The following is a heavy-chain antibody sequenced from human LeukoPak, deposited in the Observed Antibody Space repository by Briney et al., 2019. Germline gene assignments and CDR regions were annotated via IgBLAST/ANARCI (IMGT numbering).Heavy chain of an antibody. CDR2: ISSSSSYI. CDR1: GFTFSSYS. V-gene: IGHV3-21*01. J-gene: IGHJ4*02. Sequence: GGSLRLSCAASGFTFSSYSMNWVRQAPGKGLEWVSSISSSSSYIYYADSVKGRFTISIDNAKNSLYLQMNSLRAEDTAVHYCARSYGSGSYYTPLDYWGQGTLVTVSS. D-gene: IGHD3-10*01. CDR3: ARSYGSGSYYTPLDY.